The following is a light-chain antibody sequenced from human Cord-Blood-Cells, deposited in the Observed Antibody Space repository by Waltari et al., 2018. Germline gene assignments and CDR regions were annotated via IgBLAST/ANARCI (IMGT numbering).Light chain of an antibody. CDR3: QQSYSTLIT. V-gene: IGKV1-39*01. CDR2: AAS. J-gene: IGKJ5*01. Sequence: DIQMPQSPSSLSASVGDRVTITCRASQSISSYLNWYPQKPGKAPKLLSYAASSLQSGVTSRFSGSGSGTDFTLAISSLQPEDFATYYCQQSYSTLITFGQGTRLEIK. CDR1: QSISSY.